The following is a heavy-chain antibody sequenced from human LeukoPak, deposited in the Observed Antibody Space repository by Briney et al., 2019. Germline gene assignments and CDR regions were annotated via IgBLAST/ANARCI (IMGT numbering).Heavy chain of an antibody. D-gene: IGHD2-2*01. J-gene: IGHJ4*02. CDR1: GFTFSSYS. CDR2: ISSSSSYI. V-gene: IGHV3-21*01. CDR3: ATRSSTQQFGDY. Sequence: PGGSLRLSCAASGFTFSSYSMNWVRQAPGKGLEWVSSISSSSSYIYYADSVKGRFTISRDNSRNTLYLQMNSLRPEDTAVYYCATRSSTQQFGDYWGQGTLVTVSS.